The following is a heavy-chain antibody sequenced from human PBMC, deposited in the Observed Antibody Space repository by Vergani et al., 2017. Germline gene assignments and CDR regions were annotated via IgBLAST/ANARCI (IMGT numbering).Heavy chain of an antibody. V-gene: IGHV1-24*01. D-gene: IGHD6-25*01. CDR1: GYTLPELS. CDR2: FDPEDGET. J-gene: IGHJ5*02. Sequence: QVQLVQSGAEVKKPGASVKVSCKVSGYTLPELSMHGVRQTPGKGLEWMGGFDPEDGETIYAQKFQGRVTMTEDTSTVTAYMELSSLGSEDTAVSYCAIPSQGLLSADGFDPWGQGTLVTVSS. CDR3: AIPSQGLLSADGFDP.